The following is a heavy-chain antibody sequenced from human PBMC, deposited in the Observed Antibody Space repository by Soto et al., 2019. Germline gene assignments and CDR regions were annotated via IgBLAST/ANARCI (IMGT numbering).Heavy chain of an antibody. V-gene: IGHV4-59*01. Sequence: SETLSLTCTVSGGSISSYYWSWIRQPPGKGLEWIGYIYYSGSTNYNPSLKSRVTISVDTSKNQFSLKLSSVTAADTAVYYCARVLPWGEYYYYYMDVWGKGTTVTVSS. CDR2: IYYSGST. CDR1: GGSISSYY. CDR3: ARVLPWGEYYYYYMDV. D-gene: IGHD3-16*01. J-gene: IGHJ6*03.